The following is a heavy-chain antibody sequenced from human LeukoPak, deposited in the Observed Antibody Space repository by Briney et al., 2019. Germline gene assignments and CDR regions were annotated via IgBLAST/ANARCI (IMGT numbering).Heavy chain of an antibody. CDR2: ISGSGGST. V-gene: IGHV3-23*01. CDR3: AKIRVGYSSSWYLGWFDP. CDR1: GFTFRSYA. J-gene: IGHJ5*02. D-gene: IGHD6-13*01. Sequence: QTGGSLRLSCAASGFTFRSYAMSWVRQAPGKGLEWLSAISGSGGSTYYADSVKGRFTISRDNSKNTLYLQMNSLRAEDTAVYYCAKIRVGYSSSWYLGWFDPWGQGTLVTVSS.